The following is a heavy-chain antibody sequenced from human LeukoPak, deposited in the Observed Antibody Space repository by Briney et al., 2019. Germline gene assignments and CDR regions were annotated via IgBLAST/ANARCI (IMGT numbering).Heavy chain of an antibody. CDR1: GYTFTSYY. D-gene: IGHD3-22*01. CDR3: ARMYYYDSSGRRDAFDI. V-gene: IGHV1-46*01. CDR2: INPNGGST. Sequence: ASVKVSCKASGYTFTSYYMHWVRQAPGQGLEWMGIINPNGGSTSYAQKFQGRVTMTRDMSTSTVYMELSSLRSEDTAVYYCARMYYYDSSGRRDAFDIWGQGTMVTVSS. J-gene: IGHJ3*02.